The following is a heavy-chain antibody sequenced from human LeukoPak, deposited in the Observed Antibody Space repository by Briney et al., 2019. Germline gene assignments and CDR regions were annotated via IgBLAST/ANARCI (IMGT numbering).Heavy chain of an antibody. CDR3: ARDLYYDSSGYYSDAFDI. J-gene: IGHJ3*02. CDR1: GFTFSSYA. CDR2: ISYDGSNK. Sequence: GGSLRLSCAASGFTFSSYAMHWVRQAPGKGLEWVAVISYDGSNKYYADSVKGRFTISRDNSKNTLYLQMNSLRAEDTAVYYCARDLYYDSSGYYSDAFDIWGQGTMVTVSS. D-gene: IGHD3-22*01. V-gene: IGHV3-30-3*01.